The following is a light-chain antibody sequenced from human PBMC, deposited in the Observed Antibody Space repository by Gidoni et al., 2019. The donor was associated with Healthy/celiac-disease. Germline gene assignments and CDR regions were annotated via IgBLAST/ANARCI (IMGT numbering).Light chain of an antibody. J-gene: IGKJ4*01. Sequence: IVMTQSPATLSVSPGERATLSCRARQSVSSNVAWYQQKPGQATRLRIDGASTSATRIPPRISGSGSRTEFTLTISSLQSEDFAVYYYQQNNYWPLTFGGGTKVEIK. CDR1: QSVSSN. V-gene: IGKV3-15*01. CDR2: GAS. CDR3: QQNNYWPLT.